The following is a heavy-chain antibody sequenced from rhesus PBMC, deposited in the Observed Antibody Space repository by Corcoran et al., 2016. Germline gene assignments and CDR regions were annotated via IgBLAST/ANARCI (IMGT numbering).Heavy chain of an antibody. V-gene: IGHV4-106*01. D-gene: IGHD1-44*01. Sequence: QVQLQESGPGLVKPSETLSLTCAVSGGSISDDYYWSWIRQPPGKGLEWIGYLYGSGGRTNNNPSLKTRVTISIATSKNQFSLKLSSVTAADTAVYYCARDWQWDLYDTFDYWGQGVLVTVSS. J-gene: IGHJ4*01. CDR2: LYGSGGRT. CDR1: GGSISDDYY. CDR3: ARDWQWDLYDTFDY.